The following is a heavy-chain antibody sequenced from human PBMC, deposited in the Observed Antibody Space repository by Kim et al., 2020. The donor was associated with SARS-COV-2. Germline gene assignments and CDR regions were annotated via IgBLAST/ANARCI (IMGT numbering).Heavy chain of an antibody. CDR3: ARAGSLAGARPPTFDY. V-gene: IGHV3-21*01. D-gene: IGHD6-19*01. Sequence: GGSLRLSCAASGFTFSSYSMNWVRQAPGKGLEWVSSISSSGSNRYYADSVKGRFTISRDNAKNSLYLQMNSLKAEDTAVYYCARAGSLAGARPPTFDYWG. CDR1: GFTFSSYS. CDR2: ISSSGSNR. J-gene: IGHJ4*01.